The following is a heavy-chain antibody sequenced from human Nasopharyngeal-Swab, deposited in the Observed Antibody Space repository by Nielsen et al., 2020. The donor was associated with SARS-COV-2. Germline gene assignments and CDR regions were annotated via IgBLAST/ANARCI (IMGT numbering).Heavy chain of an antibody. D-gene: IGHD2-15*01. CDR2: INPSGGST. J-gene: IGHJ4*02. V-gene: IGHV1-46*01. Sequence: GRQAPGQGLEWVGIINPSGGSTSYAQKFQGRVTMTRDTSTSTVYMELSSLRSEDTAVYYCARDKHPRDCSGGSCYLLDYWGQGTLVTVSS. CDR3: ARDKHPRDCSGGSCYLLDY.